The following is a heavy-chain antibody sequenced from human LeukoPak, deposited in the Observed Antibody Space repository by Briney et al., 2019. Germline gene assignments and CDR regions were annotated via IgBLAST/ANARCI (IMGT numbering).Heavy chain of an antibody. Sequence: GGSLRLSCVASGYTFRSYSMNWARRAPGKGVEWLSYISSSSSTIYYADSVKGRFTISRDNAKNSLYLQMNSLRAEDTAVYYCARDCSSTSCSFDYWGQGTLVTVSS. CDR3: ARDCSSTSCSFDY. D-gene: IGHD2-2*01. J-gene: IGHJ4*02. CDR1: GYTFRSYS. CDR2: ISSSSSTI. V-gene: IGHV3-48*01.